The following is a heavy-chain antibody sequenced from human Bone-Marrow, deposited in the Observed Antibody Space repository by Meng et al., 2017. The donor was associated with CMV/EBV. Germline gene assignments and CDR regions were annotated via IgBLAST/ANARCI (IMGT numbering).Heavy chain of an antibody. J-gene: IGHJ4*02. Sequence: ASVKVSCKASGYTFTGYYMHWVRQAPGQGLEWMGWINPNSGGTNYAQKFQGRVTMTRDTPISTAYMELSRLRSDGTAVYYCARDAGRLFGVFHIDYWGQGTLVTVSS. V-gene: IGHV1-2*02. D-gene: IGHD3-3*01. CDR1: GYTFTGYY. CDR2: INPNSGGT. CDR3: ARDAGRLFGVFHIDY.